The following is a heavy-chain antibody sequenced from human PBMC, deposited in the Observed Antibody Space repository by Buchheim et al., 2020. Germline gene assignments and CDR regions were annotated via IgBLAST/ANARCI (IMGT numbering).Heavy chain of an antibody. CDR2: ISPSGGT. CDR3: ARGIPDSGSYLFDY. CDR1: GYTFTDYY. V-gene: IGHV1-2*04. Sequence: QVQLVQSGAEVKKPGASVKVSCKASGYTFTDYYMHWVRQAPGQGLEWMGWISPSGGTSYAQKFQGCVTMTRDTSITTVYMELSRLRSDDTAVYYCARGIPDSGSYLFDYWGQGTL. J-gene: IGHJ4*02. D-gene: IGHD1-26*01.